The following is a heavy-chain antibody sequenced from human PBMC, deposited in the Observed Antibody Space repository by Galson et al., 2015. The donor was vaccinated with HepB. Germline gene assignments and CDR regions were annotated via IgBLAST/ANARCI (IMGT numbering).Heavy chain of an antibody. Sequence: SLRLSCAASGFTFNSYAMSWVRRAPGKGLEWVSAISGSGGCTYYADSVKGRFTISRDNSKNTLYLQMNSLRADDTAVYYCANPVDTSLVYDAIAIWCPVTMVTVSS. CDR2: ISGSGGCT. V-gene: IGHV3-23*01. CDR1: GFTFNSYA. D-gene: IGHD5-18*01. CDR3: ANPVDTSLVYDAIAI. J-gene: IGHJ3*02.